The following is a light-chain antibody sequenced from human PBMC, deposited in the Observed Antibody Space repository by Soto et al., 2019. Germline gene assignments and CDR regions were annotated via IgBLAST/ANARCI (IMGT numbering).Light chain of an antibody. CDR3: QQYGSSPRT. CDR1: QSLSSTY. CDR2: GAS. Sequence: EFVLTQSPGTLSLSPGERATLSCKASQSLSSTYLAWYQQHPGQAPRLLIFGASSRATGIPDRFSGSGSGTDFTLTISRLEPEDFAVYYCQQYGSSPRTFGQGTKLEIK. J-gene: IGKJ2*02. V-gene: IGKV3-20*01.